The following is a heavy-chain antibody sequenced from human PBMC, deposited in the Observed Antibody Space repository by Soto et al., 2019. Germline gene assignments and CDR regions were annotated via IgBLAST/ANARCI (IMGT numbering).Heavy chain of an antibody. J-gene: IGHJ4*02. CDR1: GFTFSSYA. Sequence: LRLSCSASGFTFSSYAMHWVRQATGKGLEYVSAISSNGGSTYYTDSVKGRFTISRDNSKIILYLQMSSLRAEDTAVYYCVKGYYYDSSGYMVPFDYWGQGTLVTVSS. D-gene: IGHD3-22*01. V-gene: IGHV3-64D*08. CDR3: VKGYYYDSSGYMVPFDY. CDR2: ISSNGGST.